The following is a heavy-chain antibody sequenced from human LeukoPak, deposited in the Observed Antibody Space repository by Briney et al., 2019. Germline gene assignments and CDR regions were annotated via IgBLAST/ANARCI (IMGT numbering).Heavy chain of an antibody. V-gene: IGHV4-59*01. J-gene: IGHJ3*02. CDR3: ARDLLLVRGLGHLDAFDI. CDR1: GGSISSYY. CDR2: IYYSGST. Sequence: SETLSLTCTVSGGSISSYYWSWIRQPPGKGLEWIGYIYYSGSTNYNPSLKSRVTISVDTSKNQSSLKLSSVTAADTAVYYCARDLLLVRGLGHLDAFDIWGQGTMVTVSS. D-gene: IGHD3-10*01.